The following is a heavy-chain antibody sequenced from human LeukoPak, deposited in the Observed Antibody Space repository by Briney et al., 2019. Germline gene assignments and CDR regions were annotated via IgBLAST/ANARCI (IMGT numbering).Heavy chain of an antibody. D-gene: IGHD2-21*02. V-gene: IGHV4-59*01. CDR1: GGSISGYY. J-gene: IGHJ4*02. CDR2: LYYMRGA. Sequence: SETLSLTCTVSGGSISGYYWSWSRQPPGKGVEWIGNLYYMRGAWYKSSLKSRVTTSVDTSRNEFSLKLSSVTAADTAVYYCARWTSCGGDRHIPYYWGQGILVTVSS. CDR3: ARWTSCGGDRHIPYY.